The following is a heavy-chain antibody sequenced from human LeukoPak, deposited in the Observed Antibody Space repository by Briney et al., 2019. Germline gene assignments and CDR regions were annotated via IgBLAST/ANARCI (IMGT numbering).Heavy chain of an antibody. Sequence: PGGSLRLSCAASGFTFSSYEMNWVRQAPGKGLEWVSYISSSGSTIYYADSVKGRFTISRDNAKNSLYLQMNSLRAEDMALYYCAKEQGSGSSHDAFDIWGQGTMVTVSS. J-gene: IGHJ3*02. CDR1: GFTFSSYE. V-gene: IGHV3-48*03. CDR3: AKEQGSGSSHDAFDI. CDR2: ISSSGSTI. D-gene: IGHD3-10*01.